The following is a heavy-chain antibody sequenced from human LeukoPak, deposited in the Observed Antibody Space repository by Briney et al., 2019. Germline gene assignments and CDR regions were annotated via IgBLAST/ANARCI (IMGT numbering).Heavy chain of an antibody. J-gene: IGHJ4*02. V-gene: IGHV4-34*01. CDR1: GGSFSGYY. D-gene: IGHD3-22*01. CDR2: INHSGST. Sequence: SETLSLTCAVYGGSFSGYYWSWIRQPPGKGLEWIGEINHSGSTNYNPSLKSRVTISVDTSKNQFSLKLSSVTAADTAVYYCARAYYYDSSGSGYSDYWGQGTLVTVSS. CDR3: ARAYYYDSSGSGYSDY.